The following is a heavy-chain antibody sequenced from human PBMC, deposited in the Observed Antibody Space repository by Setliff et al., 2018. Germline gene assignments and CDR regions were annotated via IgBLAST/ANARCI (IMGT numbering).Heavy chain of an antibody. Sequence: PSETLSLTCTVSGGSISSSRYYRGWIRQPPGRGLEWIGSINYSGSTYYNPSLKSRVTISVETSKNQFSLKLSSVTAADTAVYYCARAAGYSSSWYHYYYGMDVWGQGTTVTVSS. CDR1: GGSISSSRYY. CDR3: ARAAGYSSSWYHYYYGMDV. J-gene: IGHJ6*02. V-gene: IGHV4-39*01. CDR2: INYSGST. D-gene: IGHD6-13*01.